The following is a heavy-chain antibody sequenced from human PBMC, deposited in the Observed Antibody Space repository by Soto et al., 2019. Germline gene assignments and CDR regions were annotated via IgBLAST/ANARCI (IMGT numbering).Heavy chain of an antibody. CDR3: TTDSYITSIIVRFDY. V-gene: IGHV3-15*07. D-gene: IGHD3-22*01. CDR2: VKSKTDGGTT. J-gene: IGHJ4*01. CDR1: GFTFSNAW. Sequence: GGSLRLSCAASGFTFSNAWINWVRQTPGKGLEWVGRVKSKTDGGTTDFAAPVKGRFAISRDDSKNMVYLEMNSLKTEDTAIYYCTTDSYITSIIVRFDYWGHGTLITVSS.